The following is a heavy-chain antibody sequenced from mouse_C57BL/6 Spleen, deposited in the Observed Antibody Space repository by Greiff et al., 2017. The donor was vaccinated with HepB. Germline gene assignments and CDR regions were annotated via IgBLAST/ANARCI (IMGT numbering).Heavy chain of an antibody. D-gene: IGHD2-1*01. J-gene: IGHJ4*01. Sequence: EVQLQQSGPGLVKPSQSLSLTCSVTGYSITSGYYWNWIRQFPGNKLEWMGYISYDGSNNYNPSLKNRISITRDTSKNQFFLKLNSVTTEDTATYYCARDGGNYDYYAMDYWGQGTSVTVSS. CDR2: ISYDGSN. V-gene: IGHV3-6*01. CDR3: ARDGGNYDYYAMDY. CDR1: GYSITSGYY.